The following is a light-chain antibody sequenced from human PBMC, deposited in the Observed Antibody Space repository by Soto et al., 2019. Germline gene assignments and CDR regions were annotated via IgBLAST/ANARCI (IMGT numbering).Light chain of an antibody. V-gene: IGKV3-15*01. Sequence: EIVMTQSPATLSVSPGERATLSCRASQSVSKSLAWYQQKPGQSPRLLIHGAFTRAAGIPARFSGSGSGTEFTLTISGLQAEDLAVYYCQQYNNWPPWTFGQGTKVEIK. J-gene: IGKJ1*01. CDR3: QQYNNWPPWT. CDR2: GAF. CDR1: QSVSKS.